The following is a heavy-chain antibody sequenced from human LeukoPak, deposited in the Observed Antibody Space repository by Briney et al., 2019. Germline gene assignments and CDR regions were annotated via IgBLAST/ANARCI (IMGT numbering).Heavy chain of an antibody. V-gene: IGHV3-23*01. CDR3: AKPYCPNGVCPEYFQH. CDR2: ISGSGGST. D-gene: IGHD2-8*01. CDR1: GFTFSSYA. J-gene: IGHJ1*01. Sequence: GGSLRLSCAASGFTFSSYAMSWVRQAPGKGLEWVSAISGSGGSTYYADSVKGRFTISRDNSKNTLYLQMNSLRAEDTAVYYCAKPYCPNGVCPEYFQHWGQGTLVTVSS.